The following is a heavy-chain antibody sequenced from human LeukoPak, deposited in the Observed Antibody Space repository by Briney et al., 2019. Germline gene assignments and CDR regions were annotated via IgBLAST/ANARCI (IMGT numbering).Heavy chain of an antibody. Sequence: SETLSLTCTVSGGSISSSSYYWGWIRQPPGKGLEWIGSIYYSGSTYYNPSLKSRVTISVDTSKNQFSLKLSSVTAADTAVYYCARDGGIQLWATYFDYWGQGTLVTVSS. D-gene: IGHD5-18*01. J-gene: IGHJ4*02. CDR3: ARDGGIQLWATYFDY. CDR1: GGSISSSSYY. V-gene: IGHV4-39*07. CDR2: IYYSGST.